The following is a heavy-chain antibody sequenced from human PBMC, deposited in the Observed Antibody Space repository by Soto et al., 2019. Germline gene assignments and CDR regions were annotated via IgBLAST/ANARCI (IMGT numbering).Heavy chain of an antibody. V-gene: IGHV3-7*04. Sequence: EVQLVESGGGLVQPGESLRLSCAASGFTFSAFWMTWLRQAPGKGLEWVSNINRDGTVTHYGDSVEGRCTLSRDNAQNSFFLQLNSLRPGDTAMYYCARDLTPSGELFYDAFDVWGQGTFVTVSS. CDR2: INRDGTVT. CDR1: GFTFSAFW. CDR3: ARDLTPSGELFYDAFDV. D-gene: IGHD2-21*01. J-gene: IGHJ3*01.